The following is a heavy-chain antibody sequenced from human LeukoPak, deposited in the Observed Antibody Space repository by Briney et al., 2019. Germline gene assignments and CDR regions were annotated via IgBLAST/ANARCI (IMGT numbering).Heavy chain of an antibody. Sequence: GASVKVSCKVSGYTFTSYYMHWVRQAPGQGLEWMGIINPSGGSTSYAQKFQGRVTMTRDTSTSTVYMELSSLRSEDTAVYYCARSGSLAALDYWGQGTLVTVSS. CDR2: INPSGGST. CDR1: GYTFTSYY. D-gene: IGHD6-6*01. CDR3: ARSGSLAALDY. J-gene: IGHJ4*02. V-gene: IGHV1-46*01.